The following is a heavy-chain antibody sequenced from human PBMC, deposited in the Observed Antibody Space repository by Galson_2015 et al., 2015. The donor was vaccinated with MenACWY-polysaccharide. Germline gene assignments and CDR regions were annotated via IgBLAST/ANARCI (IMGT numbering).Heavy chain of an antibody. CDR2: IRSSGTNT. Sequence: SLRLSCAASGFTFTSYAMSWVRLAPGKGLEWVSAIRSSGTNTYYADSVKGRFTISRDNSKNTLYLQMNSLRAEDTAVYYCAKDSTDFWSVAGRFDHWGQGTLVTVSS. J-gene: IGHJ5*02. CDR3: AKDSTDFWSVAGRFDH. CDR1: GFTFTSYA. D-gene: IGHD3-3*01. V-gene: IGHV3-23*01.